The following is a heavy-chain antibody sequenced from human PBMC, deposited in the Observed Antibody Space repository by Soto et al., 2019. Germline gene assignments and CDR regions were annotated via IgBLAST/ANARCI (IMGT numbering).Heavy chain of an antibody. J-gene: IGHJ3*02. CDR2: IYIGGNT. CDR3: AAGRHTYGPYGFDI. Sequence: LRLSCAASGFTVSTNYMSWVRQAPGKGLEWASVIYIGGNTYYADSVKGRFAISRDDSKKTVYLQMNSLRVEDTAMYYCAAGRHTYGPYGFDIWGRGTMVTVSS. D-gene: IGHD5-18*01. CDR1: GFTVSTNY. V-gene: IGHV3-53*01.